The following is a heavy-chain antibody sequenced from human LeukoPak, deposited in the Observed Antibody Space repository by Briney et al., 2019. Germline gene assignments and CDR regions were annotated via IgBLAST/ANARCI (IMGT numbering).Heavy chain of an antibody. J-gene: IGHJ5*02. D-gene: IGHD3-3*01. CDR3: AKGGVVIPVNWFDP. Sequence: GGSLRLSCAASGFTFSNYAISWVRQAPGKGLEWVSAISGSGGSTYYADSVKGRFTISRDNSKNTLYLQMNSLRAEDTAVYYCAKGGVVIPVNWFDPWGQGTLVTVSS. CDR2: ISGSGGST. CDR1: GFTFSNYA. V-gene: IGHV3-23*01.